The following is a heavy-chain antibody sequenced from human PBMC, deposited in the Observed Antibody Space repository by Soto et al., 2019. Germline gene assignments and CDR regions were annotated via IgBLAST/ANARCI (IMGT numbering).Heavy chain of an antibody. D-gene: IGHD5-12*01. V-gene: IGHV4-59*01. CDR3: ARDPTSDSGGFGY. CDR2: IYYSVST. Sequence: PSETLSLTCTVSGGSISSYYWSWLRQPPGKGLEWIGYIYYSVSTNYNPSLKSRVTISVDTSKNQFSLKLSSVTAADTAVYYCARDPTSDSGGFGYWGQGTLVTVSS. CDR1: GGSISSYY. J-gene: IGHJ4*02.